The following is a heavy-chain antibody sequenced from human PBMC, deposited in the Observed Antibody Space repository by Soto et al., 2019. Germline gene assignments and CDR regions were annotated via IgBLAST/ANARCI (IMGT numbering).Heavy chain of an antibody. Sequence: QVQLVQSGAEVKKPGASVKVSCKASGYTFTSYGISWVRQAPGQGLEWMGWISAYNGNTNYAQKLQGRVTMATDTSTSRAYKELRSLTSDDTAVYYCASVSASVPGPAASAVWGQGTTVTVSS. V-gene: IGHV1-18*01. CDR2: ISAYNGNT. J-gene: IGHJ6*02. CDR3: ASVSASVPGPAASAV. CDR1: GYTFTSYG. D-gene: IGHD2-2*01.